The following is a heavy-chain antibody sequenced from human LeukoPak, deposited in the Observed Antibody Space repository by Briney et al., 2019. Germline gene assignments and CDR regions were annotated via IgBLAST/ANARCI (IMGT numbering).Heavy chain of an antibody. J-gene: IGHJ4*02. CDR2: IYYSGST. Sequence: SETLSLTCTVSGGSISSYYWSWIRQPPGKGLEWIGYIYYSGSTNYNPSLKSRVTISVDTSKNQFSLKLSSVTAADTAVYYCARGSYYYDSSGYRGAYYFDYWGQGTLVTVSS. D-gene: IGHD3-22*01. V-gene: IGHV4-59*12. CDR3: ARGSYYYDSSGYRGAYYFDY. CDR1: GGSISSYY.